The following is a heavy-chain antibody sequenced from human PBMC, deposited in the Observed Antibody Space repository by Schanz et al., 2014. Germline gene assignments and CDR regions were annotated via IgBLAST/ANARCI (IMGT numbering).Heavy chain of an antibody. CDR3: AKHVRSLTESDY. Sequence: QVQLGESGGGLVKPGGSLRLSCGASGFNFSDYYMSRIRQAPGKGLEWVSSSSSRSSHIDYADSVKGRFTISRDNSKSTLYVDMNSLRAEDTAVYYCAKHVRSLTESDYWGQGTLVTVSS. D-gene: IGHD3-9*01. V-gene: IGHV3-11*06. CDR2: SSSRSSHI. CDR1: GFNFSDYY. J-gene: IGHJ4*02.